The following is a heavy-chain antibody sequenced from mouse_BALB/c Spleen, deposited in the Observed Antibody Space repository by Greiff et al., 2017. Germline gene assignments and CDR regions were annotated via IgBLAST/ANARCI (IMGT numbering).Heavy chain of an antibody. CDR1: GYTFTSYY. D-gene: IGHD1-2*01. V-gene: IGHV1S56*01. J-gene: IGHJ1*01. CDR2: IYPGNVNT. CDR3: ARRGAATYFDV. Sequence: QVHVKQSGPELVKPGASVRISCKASGYTFTSYYIHWVKQRPGQGLEWIGWIYPGNVNTKYNEKFKGKATLTADKSSSTAYMQLSSLTSEDSAVDFCARRGAATYFDVWGAGTTVTVSS.